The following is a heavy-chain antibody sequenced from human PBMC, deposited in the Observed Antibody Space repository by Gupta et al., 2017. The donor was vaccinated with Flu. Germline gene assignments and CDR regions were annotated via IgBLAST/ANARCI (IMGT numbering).Heavy chain of an antibody. CDR1: GSCFTDYH. D-gene: IGHD6-19*01. Sequence: QGQLVQSVAVVENPGASVRVACKLSGSCFTDYHILWLRQAPGQGLEWVGSINVNSGGADYAEKFRGRVTMTRDTSISTSHLEVTRLKADDSAVYFCARPSVPNTSGWFVFDSWGQGTLVVVSS. V-gene: IGHV1-2*02. CDR3: ARPSVPNTSGWFVFDS. J-gene: IGHJ4*02. CDR2: INVNSGGA.